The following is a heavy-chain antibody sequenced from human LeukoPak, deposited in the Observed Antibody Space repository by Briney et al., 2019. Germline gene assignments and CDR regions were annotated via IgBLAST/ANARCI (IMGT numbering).Heavy chain of an antibody. CDR2: ISYDGSNK. CDR1: GFTFSSYA. CDR3: ARVTAAAGTGDYYYYYYMDV. J-gene: IGHJ6*03. Sequence: GGSLRLSCAASGFTFSSYAMHWVRQAPGKGLEWVAVISYDGSNKYYADSVKGRFTISRDNSKNTLYLQMGSLRAEDMAVYYCARVTAAAGTGDYYYYYYMDVWGKGTTVTISS. D-gene: IGHD6-13*01. V-gene: IGHV3-30*14.